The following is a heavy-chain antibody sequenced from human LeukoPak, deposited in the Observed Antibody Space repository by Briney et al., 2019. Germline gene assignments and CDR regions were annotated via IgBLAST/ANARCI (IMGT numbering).Heavy chain of an antibody. V-gene: IGHV3-23*01. D-gene: IGHD3-22*01. J-gene: IGHJ4*02. CDR2: ISGSGGST. CDR3: AKSSEGRYYYDSSGYYSPFDY. Sequence: GGSLRLSCAASGFTFSSYAMSWVRQAPGKGLEWVSAISGSGGSTYYADSVKGRFTISRDNSKNTLYLQMNSLRAEDTAVYYCAKSSEGRYYYDSSGYYSPFDYWGQGTLVTVSS. CDR1: GFTFSSYA.